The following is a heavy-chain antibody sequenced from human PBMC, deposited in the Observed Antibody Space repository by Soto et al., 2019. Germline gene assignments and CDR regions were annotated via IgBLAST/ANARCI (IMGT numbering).Heavy chain of an antibody. CDR1: GFTFSSYG. Sequence: ESGGGVVQPGRSLRLSCAASGFTFSSYGMHWVRQAPGKGLEWVAVISYDGSNKYYADSVKGRFTISRDNSKNTLYLQMNSLGAEATAVYYCAKVSSSSWYNPYDYWGQGTLVTVSS. CDR3: AKVSSSSWYNPYDY. CDR2: ISYDGSNK. D-gene: IGHD6-13*01. V-gene: IGHV3-30*18. J-gene: IGHJ4*02.